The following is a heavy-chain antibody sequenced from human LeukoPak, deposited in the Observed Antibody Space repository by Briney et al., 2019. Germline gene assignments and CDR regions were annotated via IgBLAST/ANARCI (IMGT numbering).Heavy chain of an antibody. J-gene: IGHJ3*02. V-gene: IGHV5-51*01. CDR3: ARLSSRRAFDI. D-gene: IGHD2-15*01. Sequence: GESLEISCKGSGYSFTSYWIGWVRQMPGRGLEWMGIIYPGDSDTRYSPSFQGQVTISADKSISTAYLQWSSLKASDTAVYYCARLSSRRAFDIWGQGTMVTVSS. CDR2: IYPGDSDT. CDR1: GYSFTSYW.